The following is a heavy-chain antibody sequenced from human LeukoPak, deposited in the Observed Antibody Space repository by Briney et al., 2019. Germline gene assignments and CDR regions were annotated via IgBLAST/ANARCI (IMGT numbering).Heavy chain of an antibody. D-gene: IGHD6-19*01. V-gene: IGHV3-64*01. CDR3: ARGNRAVAGIYFDC. Sequence: GGSLRLSCAASGFTFSSYAMHWVRQAPGKGLEYVSAISSNGGSTYYANSVKGRFTISRDNSKNTLYLQMGSLRAEDMAVYYCARGNRAVAGIYFDCWGQGTLVTVSS. CDR2: ISSNGGST. J-gene: IGHJ4*02. CDR1: GFTFSSYA.